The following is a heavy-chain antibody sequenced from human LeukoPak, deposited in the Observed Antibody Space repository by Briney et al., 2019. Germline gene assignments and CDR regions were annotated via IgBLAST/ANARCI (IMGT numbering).Heavy chain of an antibody. Sequence: PGGSLRLSCAASGFTFDDYAMHWVRQAPGKGLEWVSGISWNSGSIGYADSVKGRFTISRDNAKNSLYLQMNSLRAEDTALYYCAKDIGGITMVRGVIKNYYGMDVWGQGTTVTVSS. CDR1: GFTFDDYA. D-gene: IGHD3-10*01. V-gene: IGHV3-9*01. J-gene: IGHJ6*02. CDR3: AKDIGGITMVRGVIKNYYGMDV. CDR2: ISWNSGSI.